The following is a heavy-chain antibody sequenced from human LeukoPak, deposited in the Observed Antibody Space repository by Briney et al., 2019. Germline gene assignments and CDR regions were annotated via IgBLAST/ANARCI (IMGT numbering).Heavy chain of an antibody. J-gene: IGHJ3*02. Sequence: GGSLRLSCAASGFTFSSYGMHWVRQAPGKGLEWVAVIWYDGSNKYYADSVKGRFTISRDNSKNTLYLQMNSLRAEDTAVYYCARPHYGYAFDIWGQGTMVTVSS. CDR1: GFTFSSYG. CDR3: ARPHYGYAFDI. D-gene: IGHD3-10*01. CDR2: IWYDGSNK. V-gene: IGHV3-33*01.